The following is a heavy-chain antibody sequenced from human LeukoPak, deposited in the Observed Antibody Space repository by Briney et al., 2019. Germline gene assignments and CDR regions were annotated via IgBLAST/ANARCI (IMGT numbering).Heavy chain of an antibody. D-gene: IGHD3-16*01. V-gene: IGHV1-18*01. CDR1: GYTFTSYG. CDR3: ARGGDYFDN. J-gene: IGHJ4*02. CDR2: ISGNNGNT. Sequence: ASVKISCKTSGYTFTSYGVSWVRQAPGQGLEWMGWISGNNGNTNYAQKLQGRITMTIDKSTSTADMELRNLRSDDTAVNYCARGGDYFDNWGQGTLVTVSS.